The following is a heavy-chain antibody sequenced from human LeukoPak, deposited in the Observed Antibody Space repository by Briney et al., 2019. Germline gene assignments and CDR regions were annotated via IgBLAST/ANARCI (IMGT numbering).Heavy chain of an antibody. D-gene: IGHD3-22*01. V-gene: IGHV1-2*02. CDR1: GYTFTGYY. Sequence: ASVKVSCKASGYTFTGYYMHWVRQAPGQGLEWMGWINPNSGGTNYAQKFQGRVTMTRDTSISTAYMELSRLRSDDTAVYYCARVGDYYDSSGYCFDYWGQGTLVTVSS. CDR2: INPNSGGT. CDR3: ARVGDYYDSSGYCFDY. J-gene: IGHJ4*02.